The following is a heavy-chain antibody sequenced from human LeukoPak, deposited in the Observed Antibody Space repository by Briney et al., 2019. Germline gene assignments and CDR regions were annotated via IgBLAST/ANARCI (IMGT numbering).Heavy chain of an antibody. CDR1: GGSISSYY. CDR3: ASCSGGYYNYFDW. J-gene: IGHJ4*02. CDR2: IYSSGST. V-gene: IGHV4-59*01. D-gene: IGHD2-15*01. Sequence: SETLSLTCTVSGGSISSYYWSWIRQPPGKGLEWIAYIYSSGSTNYNPSLKSRVTISLDTSKNQFSLKLSSVTAADTAMYYCASCSGGYYNYFDWWGQGTLVTVSS.